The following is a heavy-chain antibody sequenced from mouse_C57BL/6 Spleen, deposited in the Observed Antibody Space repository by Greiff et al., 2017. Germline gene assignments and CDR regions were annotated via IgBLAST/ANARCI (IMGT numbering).Heavy chain of an antibody. D-gene: IGHD1-1*01. CDR3: ARSPGYYGSTYWYFDV. V-gene: IGHV7-3*01. CDR1: GFTFTDYY. CDR2: IRNKANGYTT. Sequence: EVKVVESGGGLVQPGGSLSLSCAASGFTFTDYYMSWVRQPPGKALEWLGFIRNKANGYTTEYSASVKGRFTISRDNSQSILYLQMNALRAEDSATYYCARSPGYYGSTYWYFDVWGTGTTVTVSS. J-gene: IGHJ1*03.